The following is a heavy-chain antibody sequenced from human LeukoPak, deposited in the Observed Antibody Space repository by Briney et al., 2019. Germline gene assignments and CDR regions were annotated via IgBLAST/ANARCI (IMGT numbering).Heavy chain of an antibody. CDR1: GFTFRSYW. Sequence: PGGSLRLSCAASGFTFRSYWMRWVRQAPGKGLVWVSRLSPDGGTTDYSDSVRGGFTTSRDNAKDTLYLQRNSLRADDTAVYYCATAGQWRFDSWGLGTLVTVSS. CDR3: ATAGQWRFDS. J-gene: IGHJ4*02. CDR2: LSPDGGTT. D-gene: IGHD6-19*01. V-gene: IGHV3-74*01.